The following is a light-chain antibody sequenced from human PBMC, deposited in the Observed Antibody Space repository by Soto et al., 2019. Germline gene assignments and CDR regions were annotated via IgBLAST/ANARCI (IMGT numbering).Light chain of an antibody. Sequence: ETVMTQSPATLSVSPGERVTLSCRASQCVSSDLAWYQQKPGQAPRLLIYGASTRATDIPARFSGSGSGTEFTLTISSLQSEDFAVYYCQQYKNWPPLTFGQGTRLDIK. CDR1: QCVSSD. CDR3: QQYKNWPPLT. CDR2: GAS. J-gene: IGKJ5*01. V-gene: IGKV3-15*01.